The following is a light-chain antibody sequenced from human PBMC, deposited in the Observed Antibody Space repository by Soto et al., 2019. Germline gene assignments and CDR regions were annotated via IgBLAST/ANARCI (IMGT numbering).Light chain of an antibody. CDR2: GTS. J-gene: IGKJ1*01. Sequence: DIVLTQSPATLSVSPGERATLSCRASQTISSNYLAWYQQKPGQPPSLLIYGTSSRATGIPDRFSGSGSGTAFTLTISSLEPVDSAIYYCQQYVSWTFGQGTKVEIK. V-gene: IGKV3-20*01. CDR1: QTISSNY. CDR3: QQYVSWT.